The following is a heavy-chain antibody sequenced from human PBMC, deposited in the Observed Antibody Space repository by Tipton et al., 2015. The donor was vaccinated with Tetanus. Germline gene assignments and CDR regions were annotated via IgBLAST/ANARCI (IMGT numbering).Heavy chain of an antibody. CDR1: GFTFSTYW. J-gene: IGHJ6*02. Sequence: LSLTCAASGFTFSTYWVTWVRQAPGKGLEWMANIKQDGSEKYYVDSVKGRFTISRDNAKNSLYLQMNSLRAEDTAVYYCARRSGRFMDVWGQGTTVTVSS. CDR3: ARRSGRFMDV. CDR2: IKQDGSEK. D-gene: IGHD3-3*01. V-gene: IGHV3-7*01.